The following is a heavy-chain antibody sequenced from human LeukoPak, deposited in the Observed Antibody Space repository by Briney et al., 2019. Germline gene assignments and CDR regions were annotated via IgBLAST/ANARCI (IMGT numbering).Heavy chain of an antibody. Sequence: VKVSCKASGGTFSSYAISWVRQAPGQGLEWMGRIIPILGIANYAQKFQGRVTITADKSTSTAYMEQSSLRSEDTAVYYCARGDALSYDAFDIWGQGTMVTVSS. D-gene: IGHD2-21*02. CDR2: IIPILGIA. CDR1: GGTFSSYA. J-gene: IGHJ3*02. CDR3: ARGDALSYDAFDI. V-gene: IGHV1-69*04.